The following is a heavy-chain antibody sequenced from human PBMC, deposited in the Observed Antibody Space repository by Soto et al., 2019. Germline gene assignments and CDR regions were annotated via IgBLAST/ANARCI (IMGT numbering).Heavy chain of an antibody. Sequence: PSETLSLTCTVSGGSISRYHCSWIRQPPGKGLEWIGYINYSGSTNYNPSLKSRVTISIDTSKNQFSLKLSSVTAADTAVYYCARITVGAFDRWGQGKMVTVS. CDR2: INYSGST. J-gene: IGHJ3*02. D-gene: IGHD1-26*01. CDR1: GGSISRYH. CDR3: ARITVGAFDR. V-gene: IGHV4-59*01.